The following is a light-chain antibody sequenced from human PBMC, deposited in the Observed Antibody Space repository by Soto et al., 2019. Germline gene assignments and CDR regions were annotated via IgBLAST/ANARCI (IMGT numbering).Light chain of an antibody. J-gene: IGLJ3*02. V-gene: IGLV2-8*01. CDR3: SSYAGTNTWV. Sequence: QSVLTQPASASGSPGQSVTISCTGTSSDVGGYNFVSWYQQRPGKAPKVMIYEVSKRPSGVPDRFSGSKSGNTASLTVSGLQAEDEADYYCSSYAGTNTWVFGGGTKLTVL. CDR1: SSDVGGYNF. CDR2: EVS.